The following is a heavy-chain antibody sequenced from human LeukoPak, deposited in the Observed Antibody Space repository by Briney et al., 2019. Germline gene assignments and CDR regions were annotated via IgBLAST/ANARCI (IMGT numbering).Heavy chain of an antibody. CDR2: IKQDGSEK. CDR1: GFTFSRYW. Sequence: GGPLRLSCAASGFTFSRYWMSWVRQAPGKGLEWVANIKQDGSEKYYVDSVRGRFTISRDNAKNSLYLQMNSLRAEDTAVYYCTRVAQSGPTGWFNPWGQGTLVTVSS. CDR3: TRVAQSGPTGWFNP. D-gene: IGHD1-1*01. J-gene: IGHJ5*02. V-gene: IGHV3-7*01.